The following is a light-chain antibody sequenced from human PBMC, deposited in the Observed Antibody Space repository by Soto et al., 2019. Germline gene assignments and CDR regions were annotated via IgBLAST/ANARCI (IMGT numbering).Light chain of an antibody. CDR3: SSYTTSTTYV. CDR1: SSDVGGYNS. V-gene: IGLV2-14*01. J-gene: IGLJ1*01. Sequence: QSALTQPASVSGSPGQSITISCTGTSSDVGGYNSVSWYQQHPGKAPKLMIYEVTHRPSGVSNRFSGSKSANTASLTISGLQAEDEADYYCSSYTTSTTYVFGTGTK. CDR2: EVT.